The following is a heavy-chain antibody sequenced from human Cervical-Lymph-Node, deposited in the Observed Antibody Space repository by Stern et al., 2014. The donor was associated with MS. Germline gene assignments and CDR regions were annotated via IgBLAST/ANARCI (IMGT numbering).Heavy chain of an antibody. Sequence: VQLLQSGGAVVQPGRSLRLSCAASGFTFSSYGMPWVRPAPGEGLEWVTVISYDGNHKYYAASVKGRFTISRDNSKNTLHLQMNSVTPDDTAIYYCARDYEDTSMLFDHWGQGTLVTVSS. CDR1: GFTFSSYG. J-gene: IGHJ4*02. D-gene: IGHD2-8*01. V-gene: IGHV3-30*03. CDR2: ISYDGNHK. CDR3: ARDYEDTSMLFDH.